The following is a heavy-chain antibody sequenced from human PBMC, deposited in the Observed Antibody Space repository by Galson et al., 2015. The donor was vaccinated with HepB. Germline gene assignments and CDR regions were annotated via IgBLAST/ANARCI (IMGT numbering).Heavy chain of an antibody. Sequence: SLRLSCAASGFTISSYWMSWVRQAPGKGLEWVANIKGDGSETYYVDSVKGRFAISRDNAKNSLYLQMNSLRAEDTAVYYCARVARGGQWLGHFDYWGQGTLVTVSS. J-gene: IGHJ4*02. D-gene: IGHD6-19*01. CDR1: GFTISSYW. V-gene: IGHV3-7*01. CDR3: ARVARGGQWLGHFDY. CDR2: IKGDGSET.